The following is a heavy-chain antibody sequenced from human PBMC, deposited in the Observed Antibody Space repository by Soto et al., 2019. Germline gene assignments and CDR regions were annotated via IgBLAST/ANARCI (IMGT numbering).Heavy chain of an antibody. CDR3: AKYSGSYPVYNGLSL. CDR2: ISASSDAA. D-gene: IGHD1-26*01. V-gene: IGHV3-23*01. J-gene: IGHJ6*02. Sequence: EVQLLESGGGLVQPGGSLRLSCAASGFPFSTSAMNWVRQAPGKWLEWVSIISASSDAAYYAESVKGRFASSRDNSKNTLYLQMNSLRAEDTAVYYCAKYSGSYPVYNGLSLWGQGTTVTVS. CDR1: GFPFSTSA.